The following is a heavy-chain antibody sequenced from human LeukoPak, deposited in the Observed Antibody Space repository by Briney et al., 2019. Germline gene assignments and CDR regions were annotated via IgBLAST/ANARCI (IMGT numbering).Heavy chain of an antibody. CDR1: GGSISSSSYY. Sequence: PSETLSLTCTVSGGSISSSSYYWGWIRQPPGKGLEWIGSIYYSGSTYYNPSLKSRVTISVDTSKNQFSLKLSSVTAADTAVYYCARHDEMDSSGYLLDYWGQGTLVTVSS. J-gene: IGHJ4*02. CDR3: ARHDEMDSSGYLLDY. V-gene: IGHV4-39*01. D-gene: IGHD3-22*01. CDR2: IYYSGST.